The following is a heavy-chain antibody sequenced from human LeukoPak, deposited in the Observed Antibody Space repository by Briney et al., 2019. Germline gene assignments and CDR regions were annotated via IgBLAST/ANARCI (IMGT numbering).Heavy chain of an antibody. CDR1: GGSISSYY. V-gene: IGHV4-59*01. Sequence: PSETLSLTCTVSGGSISSYYWSWIRQPPGKGLEWIGYIYYSGSTNYNPSLKSRVTISVDTSKNQFSLKLSSVTAADTAVYYCARAGTYYASGSYSHFDYWGQGILVTVSS. D-gene: IGHD3-10*01. CDR3: ARAGTYYASGSYSHFDY. CDR2: IYYSGST. J-gene: IGHJ4*02.